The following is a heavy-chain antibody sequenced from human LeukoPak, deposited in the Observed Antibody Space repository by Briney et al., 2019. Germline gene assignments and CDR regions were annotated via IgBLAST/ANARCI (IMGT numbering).Heavy chain of an antibody. V-gene: IGHV4-4*07. CDR3: ARLRDQYCTSASCYPGPQNWFDP. CDR1: GGSISSYY. Sequence: PSETLSLTCTVSGGSISSYYWSWVRQPAGKGLEWIGRIYSSGSTNYSPSFKSRVTISADTSQNQVSLKLTSVTAADTAVYYCARLRDQYCTSASCYPGPQNWFDPWGQGTLVAVSS. CDR2: IYSSGST. J-gene: IGHJ5*02. D-gene: IGHD2-2*01.